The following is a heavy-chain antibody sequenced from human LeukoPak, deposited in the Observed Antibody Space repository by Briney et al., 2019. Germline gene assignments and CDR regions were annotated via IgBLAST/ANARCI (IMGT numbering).Heavy chain of an antibody. V-gene: IGHV4-59*11. CDR3: ARAVFDSSTLSN. CDR1: GGSIINHY. CDR2: IYYIGSP. D-gene: IGHD3-22*01. Sequence: PSETLSLTCTVSGGSIINHYCTWIRQAPGKGLEFIGYIYYIGSPNYNPSLKSRVTISMGTSKNQFSLNLISVTAADTAMYYCARAVFDSSTLSNWGQGTLVTVSS. J-gene: IGHJ4*02.